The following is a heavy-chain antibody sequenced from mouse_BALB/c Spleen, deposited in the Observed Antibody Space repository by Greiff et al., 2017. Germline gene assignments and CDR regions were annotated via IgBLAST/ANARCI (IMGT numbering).Heavy chain of an antibody. V-gene: IGHV5-6-3*01. Sequence: EVQLQESGGGLVQPGGSLKLSCAASGFTFSSYGMSWVRQTPDKRLELVATINSNGGSTYYPDSVKGRFTISRDNAKNTLYLQMSSLKSEDTAMYYCARDGLGRGDYWGQGTTLTVSS. CDR2: INSNGGST. D-gene: IGHD3-3*01. CDR1: GFTFSSYG. J-gene: IGHJ2*01. CDR3: ARDGLGRGDY.